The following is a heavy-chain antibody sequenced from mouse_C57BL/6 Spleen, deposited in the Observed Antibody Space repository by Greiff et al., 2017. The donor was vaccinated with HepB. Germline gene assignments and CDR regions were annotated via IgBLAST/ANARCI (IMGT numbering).Heavy chain of an antibody. CDR3: ARRGYYGSSLDY. CDR2: ISSGGSYT. V-gene: IGHV5-6*01. J-gene: IGHJ2*01. CDR1: GFTFSSYG. Sequence: EVQLVESGGDLVKPGGSLKLSCAASGFTFSSYGMSWVRQTPDKRLEWVATISSGGSYTYYPDSVKGRFTISRDNAKNTLYLQMSSLKSEDTAMYYCARRGYYGSSLDYWGQGTTLTVSS. D-gene: IGHD1-1*01.